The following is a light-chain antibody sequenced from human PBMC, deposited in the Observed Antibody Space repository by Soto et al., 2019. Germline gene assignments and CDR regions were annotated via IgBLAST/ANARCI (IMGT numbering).Light chain of an antibody. V-gene: IGKV3-20*01. CDR3: QQYGTSPWT. Sequence: DIVLTQSPGTLSLSPGEGATLSCRASQTVTARYVAWYQQKPGQAPRLLIYGASSRATGTPDRFSGSGSGTDFTLTISRLGPEDFAVYYCQQYGTSPWTFGRGTKVEIK. CDR2: GAS. J-gene: IGKJ1*01. CDR1: QTVTARY.